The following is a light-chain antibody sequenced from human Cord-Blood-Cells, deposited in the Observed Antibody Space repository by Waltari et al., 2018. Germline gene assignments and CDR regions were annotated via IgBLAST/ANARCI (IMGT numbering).Light chain of an antibody. Sequence: QSVLTQPPPASGTPGLRVTISCSGSSSTIGRNTVNWYQPLPGTAPKLLIYSNNQRPSGVPDRFSGSKSGTSASLAISGLQSEDEADYYCAAWDDSLNGYVFGTGTKVTVL. CDR3: AAWDDSLNGYV. CDR2: SNN. CDR1: SSTIGRNT. J-gene: IGLJ1*01. V-gene: IGLV1-44*01.